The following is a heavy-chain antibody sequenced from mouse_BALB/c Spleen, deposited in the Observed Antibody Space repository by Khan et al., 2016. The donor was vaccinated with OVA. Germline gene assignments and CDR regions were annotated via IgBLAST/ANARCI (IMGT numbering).Heavy chain of an antibody. CDR2: ISSGGST. D-gene: IGHD2-14*01. J-gene: IGHJ2*01. Sequence: LVQSGGDLVKPGGSLKLSCAASGFTFSSYVISWVRQTPEKRLEWVASISSGGSTYYPDSVKGRFTISRDNARNILYLQMSSLRSEDTAMYYCAREAYRYDEYYFDYGGQGTTLTVSS. V-gene: IGHV5-6-5*01. CDR1: GFTFSSYV. CDR3: AREAYRYDEYYFDY.